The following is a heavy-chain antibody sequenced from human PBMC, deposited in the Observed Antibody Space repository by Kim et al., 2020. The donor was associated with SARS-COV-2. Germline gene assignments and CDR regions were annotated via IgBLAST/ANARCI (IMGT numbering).Heavy chain of an antibody. V-gene: IGHV3-9*01. J-gene: IGHJ6*02. CDR3: AIDLKHYYYSGVDV. Sequence: DSVKGRFTISRDNAKNSPYLQMNSLRAEDTSLYYCAIDLKHYYYSGVDVWGQGPTVTVSS.